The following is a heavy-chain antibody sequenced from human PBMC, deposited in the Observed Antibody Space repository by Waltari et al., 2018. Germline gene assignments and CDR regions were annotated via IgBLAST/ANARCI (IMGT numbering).Heavy chain of an antibody. D-gene: IGHD3-9*01. CDR3: ARSILNYDILTGYYLFDY. V-gene: IGHV4-39*01. Sequence: QLQLQESGPGLVKPSETLSLTCTVSGGSISSSSYYWGWIRQPPGKGLEWIGSIYYRGSTSYNPSRKSRVTISVDTSKNQFSLKLSSVTAADTAVYYCARSILNYDILTGYYLFDYWGQGTLVTVSS. J-gene: IGHJ4*02. CDR2: IYYRGST. CDR1: GGSISSSSYY.